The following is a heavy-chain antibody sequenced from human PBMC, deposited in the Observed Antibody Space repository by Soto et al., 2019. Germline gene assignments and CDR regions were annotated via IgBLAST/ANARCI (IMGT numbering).Heavy chain of an antibody. CDR1: GFTVSSNY. CDR3: AREYCSGGSCYYYGMDV. Sequence: GGSLRLSCAASGFTVSSNYMSWVRQAPGKGLEWVSVIYSGGSTYYADSVKGRLTISRDNSKNTLYLQMNSLRAEDTAMYYCAREYCSGGSCYYYGMDVWGQGTTVTVSS. CDR2: IYSGGST. V-gene: IGHV3-66*01. D-gene: IGHD2-15*01. J-gene: IGHJ6*02.